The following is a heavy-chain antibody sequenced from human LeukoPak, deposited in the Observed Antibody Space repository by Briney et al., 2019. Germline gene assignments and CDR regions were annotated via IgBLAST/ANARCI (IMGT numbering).Heavy chain of an antibody. V-gene: IGHV3-66*01. Sequence: GGSLSLSCAASGFTVSSNYMSWVRQAPGKGLEWVSVIYSGGSTYYADSVKGRFTISRDNSKNTLYLQMNSLRAEDTAVYYCASATVTRGIEDYWGQGTLVTVSS. J-gene: IGHJ4*02. CDR3: ASATVTRGIEDY. CDR2: IYSGGST. D-gene: IGHD4-11*01. CDR1: GFTVSSNY.